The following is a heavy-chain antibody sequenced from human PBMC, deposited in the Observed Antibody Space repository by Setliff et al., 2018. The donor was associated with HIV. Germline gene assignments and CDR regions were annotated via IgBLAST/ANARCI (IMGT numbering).Heavy chain of an antibody. CDR1: GASISSYY. J-gene: IGHJ4*02. D-gene: IGHD5-12*01. CDR2: ISPTGNT. CDR3: AKSSPSIGYISDH. Sequence: PSETLSLTCSVSGASISSYYWSWIWQPPGKGLEWIGYISPTGNTNYNPSLKSRVTISTDTSKNQFSLNVRSVTAADTAVYFCAKSSPSIGYISDHWGQGTLVTVSS. V-gene: IGHV4-59*03.